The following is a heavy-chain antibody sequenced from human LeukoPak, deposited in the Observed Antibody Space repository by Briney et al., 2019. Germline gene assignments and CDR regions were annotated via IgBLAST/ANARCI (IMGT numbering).Heavy chain of an antibody. J-gene: IGHJ4*02. CDR3: ARETDSSSWYGY. CDR2: VNPNSGGT. CDR1: GYTFTGYY. V-gene: IGHV1-2*06. D-gene: IGHD6-13*01. Sequence: ASVKVSCKASGYTFTGYYMHWVRQAPGQGLEWMGRVNPNSGGTNYAQKFQGRVTMTRDTSISTAYMELGRLRSDDTAVYYCARETDSSSWYGYWGQGTLVTVSS.